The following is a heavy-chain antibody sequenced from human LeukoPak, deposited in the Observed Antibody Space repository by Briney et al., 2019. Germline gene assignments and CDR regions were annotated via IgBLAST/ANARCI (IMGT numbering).Heavy chain of an antibody. CDR3: ATAVAVGLGYFQH. D-gene: IGHD6-19*01. V-gene: IGHV3-15*01. Sequence: PGGSLRLSCAASGFTFSNAWMSWVRQVPGKGLEWVGRIKSKTDGGTTDYAAPVKARFTISRDDSRNTLHLHMNSLKIDDAGVYFCATAVAVGLGYFQHWGQGTQVTVSS. CDR2: IKSKTDGGTT. J-gene: IGHJ1*01. CDR1: GFTFSNAW.